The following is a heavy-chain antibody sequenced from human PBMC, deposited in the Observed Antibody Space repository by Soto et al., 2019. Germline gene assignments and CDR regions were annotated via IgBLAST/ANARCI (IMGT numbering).Heavy chain of an antibody. CDR2: IYYSGGT. D-gene: IGHD2-15*01. CDR3: ARRYGGNLDY. J-gene: IGHJ4*02. Sequence: QAQLQESGPGLVKPSETLSLTCTVSGGSISSYYWSWIRQPPGKGLEWIGYIYYSGGTNYNPSLKSRVTISVDTSKNQFSLKLSSVTAADTAVYYCARRYGGNLDYWGQGTLVTVSS. V-gene: IGHV4-59*08. CDR1: GGSISSYY.